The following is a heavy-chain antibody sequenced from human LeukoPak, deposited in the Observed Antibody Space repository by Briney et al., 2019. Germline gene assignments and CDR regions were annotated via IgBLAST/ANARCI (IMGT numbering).Heavy chain of an antibody. D-gene: IGHD2-15*01. Sequence: GGSLRLSCAASGFTFSSYNMNWVRQAPGKGLEWVSSISSSSSYIYYADSVKGRFTISRDNAKNSLYLQMNSLRAEDTAVYYCAREYYCSGGSCYPRAFDIWGQGTMVTVSS. CDR1: GFTFSSYN. CDR3: AREYYCSGGSCYPRAFDI. V-gene: IGHV3-21*01. J-gene: IGHJ3*02. CDR2: ISSSSSYI.